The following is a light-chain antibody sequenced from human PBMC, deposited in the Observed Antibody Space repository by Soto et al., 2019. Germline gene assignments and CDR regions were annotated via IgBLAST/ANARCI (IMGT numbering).Light chain of an antibody. V-gene: IGLV2-14*01. Sequence: QCVVTQPACLSGAPGQSNTISCSGANSDVGVYDYVSCCQHLAGKAPKLMISNVNNRPTEDSMRFSCSKSGNKASLSFSWLQVEDEAEYFCCSSTSTSTHVFGPGTKVTVL. CDR3: CSSTSTSTHV. CDR2: NVN. J-gene: IGLJ1*01. CDR1: NSDVGVYDY.